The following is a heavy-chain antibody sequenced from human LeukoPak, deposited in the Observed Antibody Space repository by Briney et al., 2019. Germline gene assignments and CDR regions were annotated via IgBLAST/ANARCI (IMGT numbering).Heavy chain of an antibody. D-gene: IGHD6-13*01. V-gene: IGHV3-30*02. CDR3: ARDFGYSRSEGYDY. CDR2: IRHDGSNK. J-gene: IGHJ4*02. CDR1: GFPFSSYA. Sequence: GGSLRLSCAASGFPFSSYAMHWVRQAPGKGLEWVAFIRHDGSNKYHIDSVKGRFTISRDNAKNSMFLQMNSLRAEDTAVYYCARDFGYSRSEGYDYWGQGTLVTVSS.